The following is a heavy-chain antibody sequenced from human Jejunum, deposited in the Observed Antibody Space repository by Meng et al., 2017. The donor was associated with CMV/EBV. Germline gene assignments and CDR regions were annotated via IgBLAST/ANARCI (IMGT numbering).Heavy chain of an antibody. V-gene: IGHV3-7*01. J-gene: IGHJ4*02. CDR3: ARDSEFWSGFDF. D-gene: IGHD3-3*01. Sequence: ASGFTFSNYGISWVRQTPGKGPEWVANINQNGSDKYFADSVKGRFTISRDNTKTSIYLQMNTLRAEDSAIYYCARDSEFWSGFDFWGQGTLVTVSS. CDR1: GFTFSNYG. CDR2: INQNGSDK.